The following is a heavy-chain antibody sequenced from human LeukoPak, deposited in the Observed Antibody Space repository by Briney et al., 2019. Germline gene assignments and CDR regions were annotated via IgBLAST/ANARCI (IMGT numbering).Heavy chain of an antibody. J-gene: IGHJ3*02. CDR1: GNSISRGSY. V-gene: IGHV4-38-2*02. CDR3: ARDRYNWNDPHLPGHAFDI. CDR2: AYHSGST. Sequence: PSETLSLTCTVSGNSISRGSYWAWTRHPPGKGLQWIGRAYHSGSTYYNPSLKSRITISVDTSKNQFSLQLNSVTPEDTAVYYCARDRYNWNDPHLPGHAFDIWGQGTMVTVSS. D-gene: IGHD1-20*01.